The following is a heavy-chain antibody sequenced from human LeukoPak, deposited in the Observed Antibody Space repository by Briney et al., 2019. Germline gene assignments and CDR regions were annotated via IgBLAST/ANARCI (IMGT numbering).Heavy chain of an antibody. D-gene: IGHD4-23*01. CDR2: ISAYNGNT. CDR1: GYTFTGYY. V-gene: IGHV1-18*04. CDR3: ARDTGVEGAADY. Sequence: ASVKVSRKASGYTFTGYYMHWVRQAPGQGLEWMGWISAYNGNTNYAQKLQGRVTMTTDTSTSTAYMELRSLRSDDTAVYYCARDTGVEGAADYWGQGTLVTVSS. J-gene: IGHJ4*02.